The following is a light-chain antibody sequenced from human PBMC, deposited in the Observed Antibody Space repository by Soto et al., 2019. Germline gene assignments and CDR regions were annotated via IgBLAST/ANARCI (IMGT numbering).Light chain of an antibody. J-gene: IGKJ1*01. CDR3: QQYNIWPQT. V-gene: IGKV3-15*01. Sequence: IVLTQSPGTLSLSPGETATLSCRASQSVSSNNLAWYQQRPGQAPRVVIYAASTRATGIPARFSGSGSGTEFTLTISSLQSEDFAVYFCQQYNIWPQTFGQGTKVDIK. CDR1: QSVSSN. CDR2: AAS.